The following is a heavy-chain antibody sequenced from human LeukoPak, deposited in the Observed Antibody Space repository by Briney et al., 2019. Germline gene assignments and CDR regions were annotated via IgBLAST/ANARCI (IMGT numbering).Heavy chain of an antibody. Sequence: PGGSLRLSYAASGFRLSDYDMNWVRQAPGKGLEWVSSISTVSRYIYYAYSVKGRFTISRDDAKNSLYLQMDYLRAEDTAVYYCARDDCSRSTCYLRRSWYDHWGQGTLVTVSS. CDR2: ISTVSRYI. J-gene: IGHJ5*02. CDR3: ARDDCSRSTCYLRRSWYDH. D-gene: IGHD2-2*01. V-gene: IGHV3-21*01. CDR1: GFRLSDYD.